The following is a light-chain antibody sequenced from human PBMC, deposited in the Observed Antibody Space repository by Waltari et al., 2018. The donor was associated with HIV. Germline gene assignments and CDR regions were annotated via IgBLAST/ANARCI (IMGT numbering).Light chain of an antibody. CDR1: QSVSFY. J-gene: IGKJ4*01. Sequence: EIVLTQSPSTLSLSPGERATLSCRASQSVSFYLAWYQQHPGQAPRLLIYDASNRATGIPARFSGSGSGTDFTLTISSLEPEDFAVYYCQQRNTWPLTFGGGTKVEIK. V-gene: IGKV3-11*01. CDR2: DAS. CDR3: QQRNTWPLT.